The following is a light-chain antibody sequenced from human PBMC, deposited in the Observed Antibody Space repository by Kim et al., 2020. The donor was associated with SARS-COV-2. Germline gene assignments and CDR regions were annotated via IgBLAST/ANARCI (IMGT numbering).Light chain of an antibody. V-gene: IGKV4-1*01. CDR2: WAS. J-gene: IGKJ1*01. Sequence: DIVMTQSPDSLAVSLGERATINCKSSQTVLSNSNNKNYLAWYQQKPGQPPNLLIYWASTRESGVPDRFSGSGSGTDFTLTISSLQAEDVAVYYCQQNYSAPLTFGQGTKVDIK. CDR1: QTVLSNSNNKNY. CDR3: QQNYSAPLT.